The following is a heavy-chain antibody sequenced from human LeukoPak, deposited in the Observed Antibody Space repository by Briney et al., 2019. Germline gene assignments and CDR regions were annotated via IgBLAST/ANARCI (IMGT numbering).Heavy chain of an antibody. Sequence: GRSLRLSCAASGFTFSSYGMRWVRQAPGKGLEWVAVISYDGSNKYYADSVKGRFTISRDNSKNTLYLQMNSLRAEDTAVYYCAKDYYYDSSGNFQHWGQGTLVTVSS. D-gene: IGHD3-22*01. CDR3: AKDYYYDSSGNFQH. CDR2: ISYDGSNK. CDR1: GFTFSSYG. J-gene: IGHJ1*01. V-gene: IGHV3-30*18.